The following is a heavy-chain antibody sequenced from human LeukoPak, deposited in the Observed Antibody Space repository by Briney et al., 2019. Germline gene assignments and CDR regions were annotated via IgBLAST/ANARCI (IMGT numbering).Heavy chain of an antibody. CDR3: ARGLLWFGELSQSLDY. V-gene: IGHV4-39*07. CDR1: GGSISSSSYY. CDR2: IYYSGST. J-gene: IGHJ4*02. D-gene: IGHD3-10*01. Sequence: SETLSLTCTVSGGSISSSSYYWGWIRQPPGKGLEWIGSIYYSGSTYYNPSLKSRVTISVDTSKNQFSLKLSSVTAADTAVYYCARGLLWFGELSQSLDYWGQGTLVTVSS.